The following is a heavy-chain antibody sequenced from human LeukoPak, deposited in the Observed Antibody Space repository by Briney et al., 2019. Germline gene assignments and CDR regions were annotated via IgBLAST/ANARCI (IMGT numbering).Heavy chain of an antibody. CDR2: ISGSGGST. CDR3: AKGLVGGVIYGGAILDY. V-gene: IGHV3-23*01. D-gene: IGHD3-16*02. CDR1: RFTFSTYA. J-gene: IGHJ4*02. Sequence: GGSLRLSCAASRFTFSTYAMSWVRQAPGKGLEGVSVISGSGGSTYYADSVKGRFTISRENSKNTLYLQMNSLRAEDTAVYYCAKGLVGGVIYGGAILDYWGQGTLVTVSS.